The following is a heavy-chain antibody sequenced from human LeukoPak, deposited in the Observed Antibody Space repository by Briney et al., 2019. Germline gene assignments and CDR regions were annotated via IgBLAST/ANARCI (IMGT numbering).Heavy chain of an antibody. V-gene: IGHV3-53*01. CDR3: ARGSYDSSGYYYYYYYYYMDV. D-gene: IGHD3-22*01. Sequence: QPGGSLRLSCAASGFTVSSNYMSWVRQAPGKGLEWVSVIYSGGSTYYADSVKGRFTISRDNSKNTLYLQMNSLRAEDTAVYYCARGSYDSSGYYYYYYYYYMDVWGKGTTVTVSS. CDR2: IYSGGST. CDR1: GFTVSSNY. J-gene: IGHJ6*03.